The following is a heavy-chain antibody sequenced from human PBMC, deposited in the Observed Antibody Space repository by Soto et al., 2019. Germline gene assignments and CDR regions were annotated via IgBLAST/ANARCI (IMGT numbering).Heavy chain of an antibody. CDR2: IYTTGAA. D-gene: IGHD4-17*01. Sequence: QVQLKESGPGLVKPSETLSLTCSVSGASIRRKYWSWLRQPAGGGLEWIGRIYTTGAANYNTSLKSRDSMSVDTSKNQVALRLTSVTASDTAVDVCAMTVIAPSPYLDHWGHGLLVTVSS. CDR3: AMTVIAPSPYLDH. V-gene: IGHV4-4*07. J-gene: IGHJ4*01. CDR1: GASIRRKY.